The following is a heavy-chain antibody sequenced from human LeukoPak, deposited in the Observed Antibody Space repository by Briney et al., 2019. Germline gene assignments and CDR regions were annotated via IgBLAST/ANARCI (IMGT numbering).Heavy chain of an antibody. CDR3: ARTPIAVAGTWWFDP. Sequence: ETLSLTCTVSGGSISSYYWSWIRQPPGKGLEWIGYIYYSGSTNYNPFLKSRVTISVDTSKNQFSLKLSSVTAADTAVYYCARTPIAVAGTWWFDPWGQGTLVTVSS. J-gene: IGHJ5*02. CDR2: IYYSGST. V-gene: IGHV4-59*08. CDR1: GGSISSYY. D-gene: IGHD6-19*01.